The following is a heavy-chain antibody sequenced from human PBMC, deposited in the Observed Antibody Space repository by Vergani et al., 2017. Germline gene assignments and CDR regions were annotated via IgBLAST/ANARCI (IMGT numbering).Heavy chain of an antibody. Sequence: VQLLESGGGLVQPGGSLRLSCAASGFTFSSYSMNWVRQAPGKGLEWVSSISSSSSYIYYADSVKGRFTISRDNAKNSLYLQMNSLRAEDTAVYYCGRPYSSSWFAFDIWGQGTMVTVSS. D-gene: IGHD6-6*01. J-gene: IGHJ3*02. V-gene: IGHV3-21*01. CDR1: GFTFSSYS. CDR2: ISSSSSYI. CDR3: GRPYSSSWFAFDI.